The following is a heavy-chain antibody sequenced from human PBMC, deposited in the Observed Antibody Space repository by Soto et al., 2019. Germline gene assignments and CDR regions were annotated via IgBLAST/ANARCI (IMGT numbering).Heavy chain of an antibody. CDR3: ARSELRYFGWLLVY. CDR1: GGSFSGYY. J-gene: IGHJ4*02. CDR2: INHSGST. V-gene: IGHV4-34*01. Sequence: SSETLSLTCAVYGGSFSGYYWSWIRQPPGKGLEWIGEINHSGSTNYNPSLKSRVTISVDTSKNQFSLKLSSVTAADTAVYYCARSELRYFGWLLVYWGQGTLVTVSS. D-gene: IGHD3-9*01.